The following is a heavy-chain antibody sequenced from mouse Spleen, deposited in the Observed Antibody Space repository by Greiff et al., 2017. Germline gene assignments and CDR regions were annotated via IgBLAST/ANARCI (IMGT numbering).Heavy chain of an antibody. CDR3: ARRGYDYDVKYFDV. CDR2: IYPGDGDT. J-gene: IGHJ1*01. Sequence: QVQLQQSGAELVKPGASVKISCKASGYAFSSYWMNWVKQRPGKGLEWIGQIYPGDGDTNYNGKFKGKATLTADKSSSTAYMQLSSLTSEDSAVYFCARRGYDYDVKYFDVWGAGTTVTVSS. V-gene: IGHV1-80*01. CDR1: GYAFSSYW. D-gene: IGHD2-4*01.